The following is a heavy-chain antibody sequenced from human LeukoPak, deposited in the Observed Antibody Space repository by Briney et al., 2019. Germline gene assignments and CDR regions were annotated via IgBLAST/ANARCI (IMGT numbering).Heavy chain of an antibody. CDR1: GGSFSGYY. CDR2: INHSGST. Sequence: PSETLSLTCAVYGGSFSGYYWSWIRQPPGKGLEWIGEINHSGSTNYNPSLKSRVTISVDTSKNQFSLKLSSVTAADTAVYYCACKVPAAPPPSYYFDYWGQGTLVTVSS. J-gene: IGHJ4*02. D-gene: IGHD2-2*01. CDR3: ACKVPAAPPPSYYFDY. V-gene: IGHV4-34*01.